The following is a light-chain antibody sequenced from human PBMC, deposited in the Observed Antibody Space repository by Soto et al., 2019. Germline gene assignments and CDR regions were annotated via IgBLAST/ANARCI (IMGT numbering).Light chain of an antibody. CDR1: HNIRNS. CDR2: AAA. Sequence: DIQMTQSPCSLSASLGDRVAITCRASHNIRNSLNWYQQKPGKAPKLLIYAAASLQSGVPSRFSGSGSGTDFTLTISSLQSEDFTVYYCQQYNKWPLTFGQGTKVDIK. V-gene: IGKV1-39*01. CDR3: QQYNKWPLT. J-gene: IGKJ1*01.